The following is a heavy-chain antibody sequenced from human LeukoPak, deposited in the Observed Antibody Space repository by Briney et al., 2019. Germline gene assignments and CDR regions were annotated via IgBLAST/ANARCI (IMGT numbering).Heavy chain of an antibody. CDR1: GYTFTGYY. V-gene: IGHV1-2*02. CDR2: INPNSGGT. CDR3: ATEPPYYYDSSGLGGGYFDY. Sequence: ASVKVSCKASGYTFTGYYMHWVRQAPGQGLEWMGWINPNSGGTNYAQKFQGRVTMTRDTSISTAYMELSSLRSEDTAVYYCATEPPYYYDSSGLGGGYFDYWGQGTLVTVSS. J-gene: IGHJ4*02. D-gene: IGHD3-22*01.